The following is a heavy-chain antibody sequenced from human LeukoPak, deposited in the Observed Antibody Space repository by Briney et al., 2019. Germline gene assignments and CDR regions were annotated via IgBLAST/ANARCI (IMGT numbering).Heavy chain of an antibody. J-gene: IGHJ4*02. CDR3: ARGSSGYYYSLLGY. D-gene: IGHD3-22*01. CDR1: GFTVSSNY. CDR2: IYSGGST. Sequence: GGSLRLSCAASGFTVSSNYMSWVRQAPGKGLEWVSVIYSGGSTYYADSVKGRFTISRDSSKNTVYLQMNSLRAEDTAVYYCARGSSGYYYSLLGYWGQGTLVTVSS. V-gene: IGHV3-53*01.